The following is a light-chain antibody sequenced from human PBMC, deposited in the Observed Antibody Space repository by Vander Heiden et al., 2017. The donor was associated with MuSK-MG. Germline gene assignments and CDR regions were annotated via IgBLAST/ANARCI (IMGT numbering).Light chain of an antibody. CDR2: YAS. V-gene: IGKV1D-43*01. CDR1: QGISSY. J-gene: IGKJ4*01. Sequence: IRMTQSPFSLSASVGDRVTMTCWASQGISSYLDWYQQKPAKAPKLFIYYASSLPSGAPSRFSRRGYGTDSTLTISSLQPEDFATYYCQQYDSTPSLTFGGGTKVEIK. CDR3: QQYDSTPSLT.